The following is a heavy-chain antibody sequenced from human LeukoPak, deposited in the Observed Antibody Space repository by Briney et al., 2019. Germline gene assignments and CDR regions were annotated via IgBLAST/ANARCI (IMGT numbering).Heavy chain of an antibody. CDR3: ARDFSSPKNYGMDV. D-gene: IGHD3-3*01. J-gene: IGHJ6*02. Sequence: GGSLRLSCAASGFTFSSYGMHWVRQAPGKGLEWVAVISYDGSNKYYADSVKGRFTISRDNSKNTLYLQMNSLRAEDTAVYYCARDFSSPKNYGMDVWGQGTTVTVSS. V-gene: IGHV3-30*03. CDR1: GFTFSSYG. CDR2: ISYDGSNK.